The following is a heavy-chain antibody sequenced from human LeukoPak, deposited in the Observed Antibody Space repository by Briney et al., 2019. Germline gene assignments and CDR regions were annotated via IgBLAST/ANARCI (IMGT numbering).Heavy chain of an antibody. CDR2: LYNGGST. V-gene: IGHV3-23*01. CDR1: GFTFSSYS. CDR3: AKEPRHCGADCFSLLDC. J-gene: IGHJ4*02. Sequence: PGGSLRLSCAASGFTFSSYSMSWVRQAPGKGLEWVSLLYNGGSTYYADSVKGRFTISRDISKNTLYLQMNSLRAEDTAVYCAKEPRHCGADCFSLLDCWGQGTLVTVSS. D-gene: IGHD2-21*02.